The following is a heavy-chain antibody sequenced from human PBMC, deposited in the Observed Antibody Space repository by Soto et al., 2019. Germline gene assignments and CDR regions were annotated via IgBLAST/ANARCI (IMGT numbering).Heavy chain of an antibody. CDR3: ARELERRSITMIVVVLDY. J-gene: IGHJ4*02. CDR2: TYYRSKWYN. D-gene: IGHD3-22*01. CDR1: GDSVSGNSAA. V-gene: IGHV6-1*01. Sequence: PSQTLSRTCAISGDSVSGNSAAWNWIRQCPSRGLEWLGRTYYRSKWYNDYAVSVKSRITINPDTSKNQFSLQLNSVTPEDTAVYYCARELERRSITMIVVVLDYWGQGTLVTVSS.